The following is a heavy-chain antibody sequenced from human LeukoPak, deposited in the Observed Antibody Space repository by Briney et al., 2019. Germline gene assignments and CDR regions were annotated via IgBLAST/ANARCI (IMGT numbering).Heavy chain of an antibody. CDR2: IKQDGSEK. CDR3: ARAASRLEQPAEYFDY. Sequence: RPGGSLRLSCAASGFTVSSNYMSWVRQAPGKGLEWVANIKQDGSEKYYVDSVKGRFTISRDNAKNSLYLQMNSLRAEDTAVYYCARAASRLEQPAEYFDYWGQGTLVTVSS. V-gene: IGHV3-7*01. CDR1: GFTVSSNY. D-gene: IGHD6-13*01. J-gene: IGHJ4*02.